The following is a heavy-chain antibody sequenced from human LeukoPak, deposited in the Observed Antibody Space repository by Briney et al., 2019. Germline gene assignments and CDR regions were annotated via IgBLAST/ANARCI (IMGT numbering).Heavy chain of an antibody. CDR3: ARIDITTVFFRRSWHWFDP. CDR2: INHSGST. J-gene: IGHJ5*02. Sequence: SETLSLTCAVYGGSFSGYYWSWIRQPPGKGLEWIGEINHSGSTNYNPSLKSRVTISVDTSKNQFSLKLSSVTAADTAVYYCARIDITTVFFRRSWHWFDPWGQGTLATVSS. CDR1: GGSFSGYY. V-gene: IGHV4-34*01. D-gene: IGHD3-10*01.